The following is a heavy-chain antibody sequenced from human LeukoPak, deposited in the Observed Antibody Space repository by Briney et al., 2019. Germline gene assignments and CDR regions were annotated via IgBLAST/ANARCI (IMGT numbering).Heavy chain of an antibody. CDR3: ARGESSGTQDY. V-gene: IGHV3-21*01. D-gene: IGHD6-19*01. CDR2: ISSSSSYI. J-gene: IGHJ4*02. Sequence: GGSLRLSRAASGFTFSSYSMNWVRQAPGKGLEWVSSISSSSSYIYYADSVKGRFTISRDNAKNSLYLQMNSLRAEDTAVYYCARGESSGTQDYWGQGTLVTVSS. CDR1: GFTFSSYS.